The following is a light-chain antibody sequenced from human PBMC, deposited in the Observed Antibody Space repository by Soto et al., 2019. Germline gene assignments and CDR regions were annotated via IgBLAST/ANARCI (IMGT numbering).Light chain of an antibody. CDR1: QGISSY. CDR2: GAS. CDR3: QQLINYPLT. J-gene: IGKJ4*01. Sequence: DTQLTQSPSFLSASVGDRVTITCRASQGISSYLAWYQQKPGKAPKLLINGASTLQSGVLSRFSGSGSGTEFTLTISSLQPEDFATYYCQQLINYPLTFGGGTKVEIE. V-gene: IGKV1-9*01.